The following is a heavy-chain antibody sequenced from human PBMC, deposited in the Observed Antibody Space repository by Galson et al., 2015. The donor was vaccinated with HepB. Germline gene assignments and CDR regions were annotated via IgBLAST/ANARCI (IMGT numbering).Heavy chain of an antibody. Sequence: SLRLSCAASGFTFSSYAMSWVRQAPGKGLEWVSAISGSGGSTHYADSVKGRFTISRDNSKNTLYLQMNSLRAEDTAVYYCAKSITMIVVVRHYFDYWGQGTLVTVSS. CDR3: AKSITMIVVVRHYFDY. J-gene: IGHJ4*02. V-gene: IGHV3-23*01. D-gene: IGHD3-22*01. CDR2: ISGSGGST. CDR1: GFTFSSYA.